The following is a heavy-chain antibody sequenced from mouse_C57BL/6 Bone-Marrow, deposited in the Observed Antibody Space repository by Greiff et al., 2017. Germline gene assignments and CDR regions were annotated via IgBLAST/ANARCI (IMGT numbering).Heavy chain of an antibody. D-gene: IGHD1-1*01. J-gene: IGHJ4*01. CDR2: IRNKANGYTT. Sequence: EVHLVESGGGLVQPGGSLSLSCAASGFTFTDYYMSWVRQPPGKALEWLGFIRNKANGYTTEYSASVKGRFTISRDNSQSILYLQMNALRAEDSATYYCARTTVVAPDAMDYWGQGTSVTVSS. CDR3: ARTTVVAPDAMDY. CDR1: GFTFTDYY. V-gene: IGHV7-3*01.